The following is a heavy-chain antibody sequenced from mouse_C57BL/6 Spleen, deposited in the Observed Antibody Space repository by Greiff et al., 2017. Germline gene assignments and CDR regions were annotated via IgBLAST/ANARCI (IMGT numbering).Heavy chain of an antibody. CDR2: INPGSGGT. V-gene: IGHV1-54*01. CDR1: GYAFTNYL. D-gene: IGHD2-4*01. Sequence: QVQLQQSGAELVRPGTSVKVSCKASGYAFTNYLIEWVKQRPGQGLEWIGVINPGSGGTNYNEKFKGKATLTADKSSSTAYMQLSSLTSEDSAVXFCARLEGDYDGAWFAYWGQGTLVTVSA. J-gene: IGHJ3*01. CDR3: ARLEGDYDGAWFAY.